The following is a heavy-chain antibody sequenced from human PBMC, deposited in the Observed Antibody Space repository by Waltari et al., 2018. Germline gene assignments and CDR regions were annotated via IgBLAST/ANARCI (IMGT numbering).Heavy chain of an antibody. CDR3: AGGGYYYDSSGYHHSDY. CDR2: SSGRGRST. Sequence: EVQLLESGGGLVQPGGSLRLSCAASGFTFSSYAMSWVRQAPGKGLEGVSASSGRGRSTYYAESVKGRFTIARDNCKNTLYLQMNSLRAEDTAVYYCAGGGYYYDSSGYHHSDYWGQGTLVTVSS. J-gene: IGHJ4*02. D-gene: IGHD3-22*01. V-gene: IGHV3-23*01. CDR1: GFTFSSYA.